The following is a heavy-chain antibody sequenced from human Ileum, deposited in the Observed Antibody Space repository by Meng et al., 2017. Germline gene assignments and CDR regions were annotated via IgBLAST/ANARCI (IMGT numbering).Heavy chain of an antibody. V-gene: IGHV4-34*01. D-gene: IGHD1-26*01. J-gene: IGHJ4*02. Sequence: GQRQQWGAGLLKASETLSLTCAVYGASFSGYYWNWIRQPPGKGLEWIGEIDHSGSANYDPSLKSRVTMSADASKKQFSLKLSSVTAADTAVYYCARGRMGGSAWWGPGTLVTVSS. CDR3: ARGRMGGSAW. CDR1: GASFSGYY. CDR2: IDHSGSA.